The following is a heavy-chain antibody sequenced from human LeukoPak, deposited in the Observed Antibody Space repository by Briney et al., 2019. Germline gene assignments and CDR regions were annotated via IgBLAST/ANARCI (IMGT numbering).Heavy chain of an antibody. J-gene: IGHJ5*02. CDR1: GGSISSGSYY. D-gene: IGHD5-18*01. CDR3: ARGVGARGYSYGSWWFDP. Sequence: PSQTLSLTCTVSGGSISSGSYYWSWIRQPAGKGPGWIVRIYTSGSTNYNPSLKSRVTISVDTSKNQFSLKLSSVTAADTAVYYCARGVGARGYSYGSWWFDPWGQGTLVTVSS. V-gene: IGHV4-61*02. CDR2: IYTSGST.